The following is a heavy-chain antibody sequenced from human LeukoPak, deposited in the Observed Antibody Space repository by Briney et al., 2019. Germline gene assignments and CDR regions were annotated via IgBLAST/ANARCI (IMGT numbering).Heavy chain of an antibody. CDR1: GYTFTGYY. V-gene: IGHV1-2*02. J-gene: IGHJ4*02. CDR3: ARVSPVWASTEHFDY. CDR2: INPNSGGT. D-gene: IGHD1-26*01. Sequence: ASVKVSCKASGYTFTGYYMHWVRQAPGQGLEWMGWINPNSGGTNYAQKFQGRVTMTRDTSISTAYMELSRLRSDDTAVYYCARVSPVWASTEHFDYCGPGALVAFSS.